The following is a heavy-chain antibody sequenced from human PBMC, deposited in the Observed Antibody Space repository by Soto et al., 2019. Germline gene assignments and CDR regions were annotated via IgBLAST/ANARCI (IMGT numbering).Heavy chain of an antibody. D-gene: IGHD2-15*01. CDR3: ERDCSGGSCYHGMDV. Sequence: PGGSLRLSCAASGFNFNSYTINWVRQAPGKRLEWLSSISSSGYIFSTDSVRGRFTISRDNAKNSVYLQINSLRAEDTAVYFCERDCSGGSCYHGMDVWGQGTTVTV. J-gene: IGHJ6*02. V-gene: IGHV3-21*01. CDR2: ISSSGYI. CDR1: GFNFNSYT.